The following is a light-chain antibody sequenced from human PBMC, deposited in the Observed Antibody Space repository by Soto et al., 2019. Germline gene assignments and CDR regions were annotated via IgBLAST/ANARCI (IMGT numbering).Light chain of an antibody. J-gene: IGLJ1*01. V-gene: IGLV2-11*01. Sequence: QSALTQPRSVSGSPGQSVTISCTGTSSDVGGYNYVSWYQQHPGKAPKLMIYDVSKRPSGVPDRFSGSNSGNTASLTISGLQAEDEADYYCCSYAGSYTFYVFGTGTKVTVL. CDR3: CSYAGSYTFYV. CDR2: DVS. CDR1: SSDVGGYNY.